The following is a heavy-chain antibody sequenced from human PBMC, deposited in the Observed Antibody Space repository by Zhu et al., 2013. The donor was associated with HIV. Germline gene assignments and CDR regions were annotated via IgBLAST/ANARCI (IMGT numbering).Heavy chain of an antibody. Sequence: QVQLQESGPGLVKPSQTLSLTCTVSGGSISSGDYYWSWIRQPPGKGLEWIGYIYYSGSTYYNPSLKSRVTISVDTSKNQFSLKLSSVTAADTAVYYCARDQNYYDSSGYYFPRESWGQGTLVTVSS. CDR3: ARDQNYYDSSGYYFPRES. J-gene: IGHJ5*02. V-gene: IGHV4-30-4*01. CDR2: IYYSGST. CDR1: GGSISSGDYY. D-gene: IGHD3-22*01.